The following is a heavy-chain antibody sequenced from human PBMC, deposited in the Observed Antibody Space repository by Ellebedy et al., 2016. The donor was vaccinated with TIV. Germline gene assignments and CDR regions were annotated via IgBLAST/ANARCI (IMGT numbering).Heavy chain of an antibody. V-gene: IGHV4-59*08. CDR1: GGSISSYY. J-gene: IGHJ4*02. D-gene: IGHD4-23*01. CDR2: IYYSGST. CDR3: ARLDGGNGNDY. Sequence: MPGGSLRLSCTVSGGSISSYYWSWIRQPPGKGLEWIGYIYYSGSTNYNPSLKSRVTISVDTSKNQFSLKLSSVTASDTAVYYCARLDGGNGNDYWGQGTLVTVSS.